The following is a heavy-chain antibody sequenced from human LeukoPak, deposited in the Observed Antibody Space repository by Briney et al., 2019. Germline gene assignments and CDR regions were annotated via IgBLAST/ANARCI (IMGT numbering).Heavy chain of an antibody. CDR1: GGSISSSSYY. D-gene: IGHD2-2*01. CDR2: IYYSGST. V-gene: IGHV4-39*07. J-gene: IGHJ4*02. Sequence: SETLSLTCTVSGGSISSSSYYWGWIRQPPGKGLEWIGSIYYSGSTYYNPSLKSRVTISVDTSKNQFSLKLSSVTAADTAVYYCARGYCSSTSCYDSFDYWGQGTLVTVSS. CDR3: ARGYCSSTSCYDSFDY.